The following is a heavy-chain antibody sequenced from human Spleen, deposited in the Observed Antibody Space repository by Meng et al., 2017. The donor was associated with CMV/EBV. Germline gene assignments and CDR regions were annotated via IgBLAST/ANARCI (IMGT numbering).Heavy chain of an antibody. V-gene: IGHV3-23*01. CDR2: VSGSGGST. J-gene: IGHJ6*02. CDR1: GLTSSSYA. Sequence: GESLKISCAGSGLTSSSYAMTWFRQVPGKGLEWVSSVSGSGGSTDYADSVKGRFTISREKSKNMLYVQMNSLRVEDTAVYYCAKHASGWWRDPTDVWGQGTTVTVSS. D-gene: IGHD6-19*01. CDR3: AKHASGWWRDPTDV.